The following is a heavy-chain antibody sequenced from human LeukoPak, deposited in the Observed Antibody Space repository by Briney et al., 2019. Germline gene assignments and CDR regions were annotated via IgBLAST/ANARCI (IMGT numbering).Heavy chain of an antibody. CDR1: GFTFSSYG. J-gene: IGHJ4*02. V-gene: IGHV3-30*18. CDR3: AKDWASGRLDY. Sequence: GGSLRLSCAASGFTFSSYGMHWVRQAPGKGLEWVAVISYDGSNKYYADSVKGRFTISRDNSKNTLYLQMNSLRAEDTAVYYCAKDWASGRLDYWGQGTLVTVSS. CDR2: ISYDGSNK. D-gene: IGHD1-26*01.